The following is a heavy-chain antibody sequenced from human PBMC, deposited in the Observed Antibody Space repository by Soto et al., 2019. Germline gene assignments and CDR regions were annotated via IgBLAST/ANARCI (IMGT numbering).Heavy chain of an antibody. CDR3: ARDWQYYFDY. CDR1: GFTFSTYS. D-gene: IGHD6-19*01. Sequence: ESGGALVQPGGSLRLSCAASGFTFSTYSMDWVRQAPGRGLEWVSYISSRSNTIYYADSVKGRFTISRDNAKNLLYLEMNSLRDEDTAVYYCARDWQYYFDYWGQGTLVTVSS. J-gene: IGHJ4*02. CDR2: ISSRSNTI. V-gene: IGHV3-48*02.